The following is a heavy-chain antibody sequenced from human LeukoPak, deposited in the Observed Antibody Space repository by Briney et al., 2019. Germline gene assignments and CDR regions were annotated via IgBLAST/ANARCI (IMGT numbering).Heavy chain of an antibody. CDR1: GFTVSSNY. Sequence: GGSLRLSCAASGFTVSSNYMSWVRQAPGKGLEWVSVIYSGGSTYYADSVKGRFTISRDNSKNTLYLQMNSLRAEDTAVYYCASVGRTPFGMDVWGQGTTVTVSS. CDR2: IYSGGST. D-gene: IGHD4-23*01. CDR3: ASVGRTPFGMDV. J-gene: IGHJ6*02. V-gene: IGHV3-53*01.